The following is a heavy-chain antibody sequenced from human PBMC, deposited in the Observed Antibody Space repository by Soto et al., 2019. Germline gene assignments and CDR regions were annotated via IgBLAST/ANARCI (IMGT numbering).Heavy chain of an antibody. CDR1: GYTFTSYG. CDR3: ARAISSTALIEY. CDR2: ISAYNGNT. V-gene: IGHV1-18*01. J-gene: IGHJ4*02. D-gene: IGHD3-3*02. Sequence: ASVNLSCKSSGYTFTSYGISWVRQAPGQGLEWMGWISAYNGNTNYAQKLQGRVTMTTDTSTSTAYMELRSLRSDDTAVYYCARAISSTALIEYWGQGTLVTVSS.